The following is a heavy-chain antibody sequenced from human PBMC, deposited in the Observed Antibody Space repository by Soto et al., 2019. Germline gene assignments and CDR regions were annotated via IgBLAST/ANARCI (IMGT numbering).Heavy chain of an antibody. D-gene: IGHD6-6*01. CDR3: ASCIAARPEDYYYYYMDV. Sequence: TSVKVSCKASGGTFSSYAISWVRQAPGQGLEWMGGIIPIFGIANYAQKFQGRVTITADKSTSTAYMELSSLRSEDTAVYYCASCIAARPEDYYYYYMDVWGKGTTVTVSS. CDR1: GGTFSSYA. V-gene: IGHV1-69*10. CDR2: IIPIFGIA. J-gene: IGHJ6*03.